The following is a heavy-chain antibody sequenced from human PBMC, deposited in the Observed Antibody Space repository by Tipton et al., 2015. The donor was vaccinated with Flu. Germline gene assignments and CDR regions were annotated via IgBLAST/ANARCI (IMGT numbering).Heavy chain of an antibody. Sequence: TLSLTCTVSGGSISSYYWSWIRQPPGKGLEWIGYIYYSGSTSYNPSLKSRVTISVDTSKNQFSLKLSSVTAADTAVYYCARDKRYSSSWYSLSGAFDIWGQGTMVTVSS. CDR3: ARDKRYSSSWYSLSGAFDI. V-gene: IGHV4-59*01. CDR1: GGSISSYY. CDR2: IYYSGST. J-gene: IGHJ3*02. D-gene: IGHD6-13*01.